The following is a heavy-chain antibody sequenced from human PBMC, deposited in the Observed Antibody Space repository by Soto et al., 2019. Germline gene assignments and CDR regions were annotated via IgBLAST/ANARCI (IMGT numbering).Heavy chain of an antibody. CDR3: AREGGYYHYFDY. J-gene: IGHJ4*02. CDR2: IYSDDTT. V-gene: IGHV3-53*04. Sequence: GGSLRLSCAVSGFTVSNNYMNWVRQAPGKGLEWVSVIYSDDTTFYADSVKGRFTISRHNSKNTLYLQLNSLRAEDTAVYYCAREGGYYHYFDYWGRGTLVTVSS. D-gene: IGHD1-26*01. CDR1: GFTVSNNY.